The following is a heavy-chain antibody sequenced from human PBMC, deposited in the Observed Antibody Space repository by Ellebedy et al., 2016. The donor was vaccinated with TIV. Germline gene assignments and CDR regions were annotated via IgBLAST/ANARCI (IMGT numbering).Heavy chain of an antibody. CDR1: GGSFSGYC. CDR3: ASTDHLESYYFDY. J-gene: IGHJ4*02. CDR2: INHSGST. V-gene: IGHV4-34*01. D-gene: IGHD3-3*01. Sequence: MPSETLSLTCAVYGGSFSGYCWSWIRQPPGKGLEWIGEINHSGSTNYNPSLKSRVTISVDTSKNQFSLNRSSVTAADTAVYYCASTDHLESYYFDYWGQGTLVTVSS.